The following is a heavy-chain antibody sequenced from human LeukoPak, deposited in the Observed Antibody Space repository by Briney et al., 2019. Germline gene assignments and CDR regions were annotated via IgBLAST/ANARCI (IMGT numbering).Heavy chain of an antibody. Sequence: GGSLRLSCAASGFTFDDYGMSWVRQAPGKGLEWVSGINWNGGSTGYADSVKGRFTISRDNAKNSLYLQMNSLRAEDTTLYYCARDRAFYCSSTSCYTTHDAFDIWGQGTMVTVSS. D-gene: IGHD2-2*02. CDR1: GFTFDDYG. J-gene: IGHJ3*02. V-gene: IGHV3-20*04. CDR3: ARDRAFYCSSTSCYTTHDAFDI. CDR2: INWNGGST.